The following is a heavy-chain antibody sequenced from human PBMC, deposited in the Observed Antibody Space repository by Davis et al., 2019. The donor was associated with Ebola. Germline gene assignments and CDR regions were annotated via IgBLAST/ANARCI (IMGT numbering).Heavy chain of an antibody. V-gene: IGHV1-69*13. CDR2: NIPVFGTA. CDR1: GGTFSSYA. CDR3: ARFYGNNWFDP. J-gene: IGHJ5*02. D-gene: IGHD2/OR15-2a*01. Sequence: SVKVSCKASGGTFSSYAINWVRQAPGHGLEWMGGNIPVFGTAKYAQKFQDRVTITADESTSTVSMELSSLRSEDTAVYYCARFYGNNWFDPWGQGTLVTVSS.